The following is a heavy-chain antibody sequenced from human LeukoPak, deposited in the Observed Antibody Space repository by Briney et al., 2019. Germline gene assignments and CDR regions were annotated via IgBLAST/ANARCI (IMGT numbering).Heavy chain of an antibody. CDR2: INHSGST. J-gene: IGHJ6*02. D-gene: IGHD3-10*01. CDR3: ARPGGAYYGMDV. Sequence: PSETLSLTCVVYGGSFSDYYWSWIRQPPGKGLEWIGEINHSGSTNYNPSLKSRVTISVDPSKNQFSLKLSSVTAADTAVYYCARPGGAYYGMDVWGQGTTVTVSS. V-gene: IGHV4-34*01. CDR1: GGSFSDYY.